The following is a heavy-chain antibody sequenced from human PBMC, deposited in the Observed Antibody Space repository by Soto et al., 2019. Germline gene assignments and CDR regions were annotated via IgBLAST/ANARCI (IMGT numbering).Heavy chain of an antibody. CDR3: ASNKAAAASPAWSAP. V-gene: IGHV4-39*01. CDR1: GGSISSSSYY. CDR2: IYYSGST. D-gene: IGHD6-13*01. Sequence: PSETLSLTCTVSGGSISSSSYYWGWIRQPPGKGLEWIGSIYYSGSTYYNPSLKSRVTISVDTSKNQFSLKLSSVTAADTAVYYFASNKAAAASPAWSAPGGQETLVPAPS. J-gene: IGHJ5*02.